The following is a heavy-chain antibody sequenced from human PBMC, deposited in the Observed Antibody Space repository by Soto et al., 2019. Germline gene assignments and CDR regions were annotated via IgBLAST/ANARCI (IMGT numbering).Heavy chain of an antibody. Sequence: SETLSLTCPVSGGSVSSGTHYWIWIRQRPGKRLEWIGFIYSSGSTNYNPSLKSRVTMSVDTSKNHFSLKLRSVIVADTAVYHCARFVRSCSGTTCYTRADVWGQGTTVTVSS. CDR2: IYSSGST. CDR1: GGSVSSGTHY. J-gene: IGHJ6*02. CDR3: ARFVRSCSGTTCYTRADV. D-gene: IGHD2-2*02. V-gene: IGHV4-61*01.